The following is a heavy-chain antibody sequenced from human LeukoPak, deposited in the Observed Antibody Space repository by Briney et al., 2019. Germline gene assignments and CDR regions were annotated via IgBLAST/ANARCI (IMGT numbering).Heavy chain of an antibody. V-gene: IGHV4-59*01. CDR1: GGSISSYY. CDR3: ARAIYGSGRYDASDI. J-gene: IGHJ3*02. CDR2: IYYSGST. Sequence: SETLSLTCTASGGSISSYYWSWIRQPPGKGLEWIGYIYYSGSTNYNPSLKSRVTISVDTSKNQFSLKLSSVTAADTAVYYCARAIYGSGRYDASDIWGQGTMVTVSS. D-gene: IGHD3-10*01.